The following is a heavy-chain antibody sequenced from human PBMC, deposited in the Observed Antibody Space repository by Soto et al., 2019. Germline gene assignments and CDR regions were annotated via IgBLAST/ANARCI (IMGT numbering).Heavy chain of an antibody. CDR2: IKSKTDGGTT. Sequence: DVQLVESGGGLVKPGGSLRLSCAASGFTFSTAWMNWVRQTPGKGLEWVGRIKSKTDGGTTDYAAPVKGRFTISRDDSKNTLFLQVNSLKTEDTAVYYCTTDSFAIFGVAIPHWGQGTLVTVSS. D-gene: IGHD3-3*01. CDR3: TTDSFAIFGVAIPH. J-gene: IGHJ4*02. V-gene: IGHV3-15*07. CDR1: GFTFSTAW.